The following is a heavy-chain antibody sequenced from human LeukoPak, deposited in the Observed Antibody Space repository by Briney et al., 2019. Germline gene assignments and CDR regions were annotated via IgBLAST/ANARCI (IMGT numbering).Heavy chain of an antibody. CDR1: GYTFTSYG. J-gene: IGHJ6*03. V-gene: IGHV1-18*01. CDR2: VRVYNNKT. D-gene: IGHD1-26*01. CDR3: ARDHSGSYSSYYYYMDV. Sequence: ASVKVSCKASGYTFTSYGISWVRQAPGPGLGWMGCVRVYNNKTNYAQKFQGRLTMSTDTSTSTAYMELRRLRSDDTAIYYCARDHSGSYSSYYYYMDVWGRGTTVTVSS.